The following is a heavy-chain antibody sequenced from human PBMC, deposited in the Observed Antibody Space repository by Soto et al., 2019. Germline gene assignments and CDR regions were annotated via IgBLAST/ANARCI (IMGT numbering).Heavy chain of an antibody. D-gene: IGHD3-10*01. CDR1: GGSISRYY. Sequence: SESLSLTCTVSGGSISRYYWSWIRQPPGKGLEWIGYIYYSGSTNYNPSLKSRVTISVDTSKNQFSLKLSSVTAADTAVYYCARAYGSGRKDYYYYYMDVWGKGTTVTVSS. V-gene: IGHV4-59*01. J-gene: IGHJ6*03. CDR2: IYYSGST. CDR3: ARAYGSGRKDYYYYYMDV.